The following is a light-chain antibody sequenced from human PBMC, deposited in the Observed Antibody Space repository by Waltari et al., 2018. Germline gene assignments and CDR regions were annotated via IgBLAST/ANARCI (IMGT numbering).Light chain of an antibody. CDR2: HAS. J-gene: IGKJ1*01. V-gene: IGKV3-20*01. Sequence: EVVLTQSPGTLSLSPGEGATLSCRASQSISHYLAWYQQKPGQAPRLLIYHASSRATGIPDRFSGSGSGTDFSLTISRLEPEDFAGYYCQHYVNLPATFGQGTKVEIK. CDR1: QSISHY. CDR3: QHYVNLPAT.